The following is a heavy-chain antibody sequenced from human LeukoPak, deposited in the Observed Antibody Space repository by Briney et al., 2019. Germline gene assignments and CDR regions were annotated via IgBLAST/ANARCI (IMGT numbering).Heavy chain of an antibody. CDR2: IYPYSGDT. J-gene: IGHJ4*02. V-gene: IGHV1-2*02. CDR1: GYTFTGYY. Sequence: ASVTVSFKASGYTFTGYYIHWVRQAPGQGLEWMGWIYPYSGDTNYAQNFQGRVTMTRDTSISTAYMELSSLKSDDTAVYYCAREYYYGSGSSYKDYWGQGTLVTVSS. D-gene: IGHD3-10*01. CDR3: AREYYYGSGSSYKDY.